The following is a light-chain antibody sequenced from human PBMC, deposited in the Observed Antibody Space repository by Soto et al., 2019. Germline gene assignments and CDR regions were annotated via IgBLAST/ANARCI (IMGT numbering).Light chain of an antibody. CDR2: GAS. CDR1: QSVSSN. CDR3: QQYNNWPPGYT. J-gene: IGKJ2*01. Sequence: EIVLTQSPATLSVSPGERATLSCRASQSVSSNLAWYRQKPGQAPRLLIYGASTRATGVPPRFSGSGSGTEFALHISSLQSEDFAIYFCQQYNNWPPGYTFGQGTMLEIK. V-gene: IGKV3-15*01.